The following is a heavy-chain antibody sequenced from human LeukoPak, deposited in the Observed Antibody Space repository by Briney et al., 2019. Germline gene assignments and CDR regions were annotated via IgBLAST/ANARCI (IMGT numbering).Heavy chain of an antibody. J-gene: IGHJ6*03. CDR3: ARDASNIDFAPYFYYMDV. D-gene: IGHD3-3*01. CDR2: IGRSSQYI. Sequence: GGSVRLSCTASGFTLSLYSMHWVRQAPGKGLEWVSSIGRSSQYIYYGDSVRGRFTISRDNAKNSLYLDMNSPRAEDTAVYYCARDASNIDFAPYFYYMDVWGKGTTVTVSS. V-gene: IGHV3-21*01. CDR1: GFTLSLYS.